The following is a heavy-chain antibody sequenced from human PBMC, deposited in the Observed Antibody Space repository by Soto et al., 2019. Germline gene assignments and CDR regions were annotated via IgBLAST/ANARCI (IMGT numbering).Heavy chain of an antibody. J-gene: IGHJ5*02. CDR2: IYYSGST. D-gene: IGHD6-6*01. V-gene: IGHV4-59*01. Sequence: SETLSLTCTVSGGSISSYYWSWIRQPPGKGLEWIGYIYYSGSTNYNPSLKSRVTISVDTSKNQFSLKLSSVTAADTAVYYCARARSPATNWLDPWGQGTLVTVSS. CDR1: GGSISSYY. CDR3: ARARSPATNWLDP.